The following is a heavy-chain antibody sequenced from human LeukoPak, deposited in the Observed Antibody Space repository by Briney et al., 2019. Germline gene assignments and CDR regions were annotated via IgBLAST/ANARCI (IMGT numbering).Heavy chain of an antibody. CDR1: GFTFNTHG. CDR2: IWFDGSVK. V-gene: IGHV3-33*06. CDR3: AKDTAIQFLEPAF. J-gene: IGHJ4*02. D-gene: IGHD3-3*01. Sequence: GESLRLSCAASGFTFNTHGMHWVRQAPGKGLEWVAAIWFDGSVKHYSDAVKGRFTIFRDNSLDTLYLQMNSLRVEDTAMYYCAKDTAIQFLEPAFWGQGTLVTVSS.